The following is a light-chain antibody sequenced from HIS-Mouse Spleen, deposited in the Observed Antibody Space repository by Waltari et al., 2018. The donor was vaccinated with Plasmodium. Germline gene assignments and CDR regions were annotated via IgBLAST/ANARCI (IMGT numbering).Light chain of an antibody. CDR3: YSTDSSGNHRV. CDR1: ALPKKY. CDR2: EDS. V-gene: IGLV3-10*01. J-gene: IGLJ3*02. Sequence: SYELTQPPSVSVSPGQTARITCSGDALPKKYAYWYQQKSGQAPVLVIYEDSKRPSGSPERVSGSSSGTMATLTISGAQVEDEADYYRYSTDSSGNHRVFGGGTKLTVL.